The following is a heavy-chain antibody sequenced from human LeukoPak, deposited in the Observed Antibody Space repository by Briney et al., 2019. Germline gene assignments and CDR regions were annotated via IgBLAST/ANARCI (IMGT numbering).Heavy chain of an antibody. CDR3: VKITSVTGGDC. CDR1: GFTFDDYE. CDR2: INWNGGST. V-gene: IGHV3-20*04. J-gene: IGHJ4*02. D-gene: IGHD2-21*01. Sequence: GGSLRLSCAASGFTFDDYEMSWVRQAPGKGLEWVSGINWNGGSTGYADSVKGRFTISRDNAKNTLYLQMSSLRAEDTALYYCVKITSVTGGDCWGQGTRLTVSS.